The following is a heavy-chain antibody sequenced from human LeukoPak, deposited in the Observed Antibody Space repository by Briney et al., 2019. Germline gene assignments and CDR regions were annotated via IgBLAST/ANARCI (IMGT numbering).Heavy chain of an antibody. V-gene: IGHV1-69*01. Sequence: PVKVSCKASGGTFSSYAISWVRQAPGQGLEWMGGIIPIFGTANYAQKFQGRVTITADESTSTAYMELSSLRSEDTAVYYCARSGVVPAAIIAVGAFDIWGQGTMVTVSS. D-gene: IGHD2-2*01. J-gene: IGHJ3*02. CDR2: IIPIFGTA. CDR3: ARSGVVPAAIIAVGAFDI. CDR1: GGTFSSYA.